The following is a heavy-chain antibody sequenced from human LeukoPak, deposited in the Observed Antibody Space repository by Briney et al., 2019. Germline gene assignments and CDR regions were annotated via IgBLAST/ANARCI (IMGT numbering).Heavy chain of an antibody. CDR2: IYPGDSDT. J-gene: IGHJ4*02. Sequence: PGESLQISCKGSGYSFTSYWIGWVRQLPGKGLEWMGIIYPGDSDTRYSPSFQGQVTISADKSISTAYLQWSSLKASDTAMYYCARLEGIIAAAGTTTGFDYWGQGTLVTVSS. D-gene: IGHD6-13*01. CDR3: ARLEGIIAAAGTTTGFDY. V-gene: IGHV5-51*01. CDR1: GYSFTSYW.